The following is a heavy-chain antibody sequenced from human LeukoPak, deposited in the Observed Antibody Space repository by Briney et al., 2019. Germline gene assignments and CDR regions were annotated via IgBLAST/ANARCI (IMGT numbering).Heavy chain of an antibody. Sequence: GGSLRLSCAASGFTFSSYSMNWVRQGPGKEPEWVSSISSSSDSIFYADSVKGRFTISRDNAENSLYLQMNSLRAEDTAVYYCARDNRDSFGYRYFDLWGRGTLVTVSS. J-gene: IGHJ2*01. CDR3: ARDNRDSFGYRYFDL. V-gene: IGHV3-21*01. D-gene: IGHD5-18*01. CDR2: ISSSSDSI. CDR1: GFTFSSYS.